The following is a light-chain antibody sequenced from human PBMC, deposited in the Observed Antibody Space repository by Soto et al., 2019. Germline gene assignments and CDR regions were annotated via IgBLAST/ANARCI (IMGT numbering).Light chain of an antibody. CDR1: QRVSSSY. Sequence: ETVLTQSPGTLSLSPGERVTLSCRTSQRVSSSYLAWYQQKPGQAPRLLMFGASSRASDIPARFSGSGSGTHITLTIRRLEPEDFAVYYCQQYDKSPYTFGQGTKLEIK. CDR2: GAS. CDR3: QQYDKSPYT. J-gene: IGKJ2*01. V-gene: IGKV3-20*01.